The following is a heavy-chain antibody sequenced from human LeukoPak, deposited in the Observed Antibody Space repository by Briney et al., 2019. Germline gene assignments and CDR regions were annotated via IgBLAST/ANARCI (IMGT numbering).Heavy chain of an antibody. V-gene: IGHV1-69*05. CDR3: ARALRYYGSYYFDY. D-gene: IGHD3-10*01. J-gene: IGHJ4*02. CDR1: GGTFSSYA. Sequence: GSSVKVSCKASGGTFSSYAISWVRQAPGQGLEWMGRIIPIFGTANYARKFQGRVTITTDESTSTAYMELRSLRSEDTAVYDCARALRYYGSYYFDYWGQGTLATVSS. CDR2: IIPIFGTA.